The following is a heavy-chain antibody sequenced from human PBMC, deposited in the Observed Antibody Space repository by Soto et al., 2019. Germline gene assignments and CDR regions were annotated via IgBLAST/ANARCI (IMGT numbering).Heavy chain of an antibody. CDR1: GFTFGTYG. J-gene: IGHJ4*02. CDR3: VKDRVLLVVVSAATVEK. D-gene: IGHD2-21*01. V-gene: IGHV3-30*18. Sequence: QVQLVESGGGVVLPGGSLRLSCVASGFTFGTYGMHWVRQAPGKGLEWVAVISYNGNNKFYADSVKGRFSISRDNSENTLYLQMTSLRAEDTAVYYCVKDRVLLVVVSAATVEKWGQGTLVTVSS. CDR2: ISYNGNNK.